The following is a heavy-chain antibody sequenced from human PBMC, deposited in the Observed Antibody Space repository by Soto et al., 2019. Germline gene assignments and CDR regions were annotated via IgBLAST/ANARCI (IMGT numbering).Heavy chain of an antibody. CDR3: AKDTYYYDSSGYYVFDY. J-gene: IGHJ4*02. CDR2: ISCDGSNK. Sequence: GGSLRLSCADSGFTFSNYGMHWVRQAPGKGLEWVAAISCDGSNKYYADSVEGRFTISRDNSKSTVYLQMNSLRAEDTAIYYCAKDTYYYDSSGYYVFDYWGQGALVTVSS. D-gene: IGHD3-22*01. CDR1: GFTFSNYG. V-gene: IGHV3-30*18.